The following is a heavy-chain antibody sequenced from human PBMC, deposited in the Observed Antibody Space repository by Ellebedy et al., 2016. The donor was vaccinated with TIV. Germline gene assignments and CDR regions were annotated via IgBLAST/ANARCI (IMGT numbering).Heavy chain of an antibody. Sequence: GGSLRLSCAASGFTFIGYAMHWVRQTPGKRLEWVAIIWYDGTKKYYSDSVKGRFTISRDSSKNTVFLHMSRLRADDTAVYYCVKDSITTVTGHLFDYWGQGTLVTVSS. CDR1: GFTFIGYA. D-gene: IGHD4-17*01. CDR3: VKDSITTVTGHLFDY. V-gene: IGHV3-33*03. J-gene: IGHJ4*02. CDR2: IWYDGTKK.